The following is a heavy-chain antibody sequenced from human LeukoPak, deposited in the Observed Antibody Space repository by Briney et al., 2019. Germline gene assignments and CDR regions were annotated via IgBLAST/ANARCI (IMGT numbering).Heavy chain of an antibody. D-gene: IGHD3-9*01. Sequence: GESLKISCKGSEYSFTTDWIGWVRQMPGKGLEWMGSIYVGDSDTRYSPSFQGQVTISADKSISTAYLQWSSLKASDTAMYYCARLTGYYSREGNFDYWGQGTLVTVSS. CDR2: IYVGDSDT. CDR1: EYSFTTDW. V-gene: IGHV5-51*01. CDR3: ARLTGYYSREGNFDY. J-gene: IGHJ4*02.